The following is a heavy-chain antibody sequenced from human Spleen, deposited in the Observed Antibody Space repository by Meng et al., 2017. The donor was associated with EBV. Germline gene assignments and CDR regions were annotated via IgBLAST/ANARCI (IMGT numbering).Heavy chain of an antibody. D-gene: IGHD3-10*01. J-gene: IGHJ4*02. CDR3: ASESGRGFTPDY. Sequence: QVLVVQAGAEVQKPGSSVKVSCKTSGGTFRSDAISWGRQSPGQGLEWMGGLIPLSDAPHYAQKFQGRVTITADESTSTHYLDLSGLRAEDTAVYYCASESGRGFTPDYWGQGTLVTVSS. CDR2: LIPLSDAP. V-gene: IGHV1-69*01. CDR1: GGTFRSDA.